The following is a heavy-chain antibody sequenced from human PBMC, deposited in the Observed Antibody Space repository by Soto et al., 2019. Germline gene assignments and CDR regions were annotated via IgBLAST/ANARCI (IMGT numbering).Heavy chain of an antibody. V-gene: IGHV4-31*03. Sequence: LSLTCTVSGDSLSSGGHYWSWIRQHPGKGLEWIGHIYDSVNTYYSPSLRSRVTISADMSKNQFSLNLRSVTAADTAVYYCARVDHRGYFAILTAYWGQGTLVTVSS. J-gene: IGHJ4*02. CDR1: GDSLSSGGHY. CDR2: IYDSVNT. CDR3: ARVDHRGYFAILTAY. D-gene: IGHD3-9*01.